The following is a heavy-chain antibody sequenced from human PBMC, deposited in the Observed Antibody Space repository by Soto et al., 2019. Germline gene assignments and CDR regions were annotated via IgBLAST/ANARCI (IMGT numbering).Heavy chain of an antibody. CDR1: GGTFSSYA. J-gene: IGHJ3*02. Sequence: SVKVSCKASGGTFSSYAISWVRQAPGQGLEWMGGIIPIFGTANYAQKFQGRVTITADESTSTAYMELSSLRSEDTAVYFCATDGPSNSGNLYAFDIWGQGTMVTVSS. V-gene: IGHV1-69*13. CDR2: IIPIFGTA. CDR3: ATDGPSNSGNLYAFDI. D-gene: IGHD5-12*01.